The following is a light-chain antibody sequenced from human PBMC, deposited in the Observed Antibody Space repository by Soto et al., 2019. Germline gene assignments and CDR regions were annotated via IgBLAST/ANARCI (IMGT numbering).Light chain of an antibody. CDR1: QTIRNY. CDR2: AAS. J-gene: IGKJ4*01. CDR3: QQTYSSGTHT. Sequence: DIQLTQSPSSLSASVGDRVIITCRASQTIRNYLNWYQQKPGKAPKLLIYAASSLQSGVPSRFSGSGSGTDFTLTINSLQPEDFTTYYCQQTYSSGTHTFGGGTKVDSK. V-gene: IGKV1-39*01.